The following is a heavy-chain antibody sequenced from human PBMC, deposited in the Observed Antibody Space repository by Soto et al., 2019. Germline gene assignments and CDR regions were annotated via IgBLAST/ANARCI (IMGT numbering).Heavy chain of an antibody. CDR2: IWYDGSNK. V-gene: IGHV3-33*01. Sequence: QVQLVESGGGVVQPGRSLRLSCAASGFTFSSYGMHWVRQAPGKGLEWVAVIWYDGSNKYYADSVKGRFTISRDNSKNTLYLHMNCLRAEDTAVYYCAGTDYGDYWLFDYWGQGTLVTVSS. J-gene: IGHJ4*02. CDR3: AGTDYGDYWLFDY. D-gene: IGHD4-17*01. CDR1: GFTFSSYG.